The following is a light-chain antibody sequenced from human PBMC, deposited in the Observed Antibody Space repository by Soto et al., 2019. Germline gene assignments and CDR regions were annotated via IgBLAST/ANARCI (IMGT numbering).Light chain of an antibody. CDR1: HDISNY. V-gene: IGKV1-33*01. CDR2: DAC. Sequence: DIQMTQSPSSLSASVGDRVSFSCQTSHDISNYLNWYQQKSGQAPKLLIYDACHLATGVPSRFSGSRSGTDFTFIISGLQPEDIGTYYCQQYGNLPFTFGGGTKVELK. J-gene: IGKJ4*01. CDR3: QQYGNLPFT.